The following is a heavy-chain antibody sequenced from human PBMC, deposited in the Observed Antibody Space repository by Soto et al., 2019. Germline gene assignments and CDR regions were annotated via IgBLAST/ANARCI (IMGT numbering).Heavy chain of an antibody. J-gene: IGHJ6*02. CDR1: GDSVSINSAA. CDR2: TYYRSKWNN. Sequence: SQTLSLTCAISGDSVSINSAAWNLIRQSPSRGLEWLGRTYYRSKWNNDYALSVKSRITINPDTPKNQFSLHLYSVTPEDTAVYYCARVYYYYDTSGMAYYYYGMDVWGQGTTVTVSS. V-gene: IGHV6-1*01. CDR3: ARVYYYYDTSGMAYYYYGMDV. D-gene: IGHD3-22*01.